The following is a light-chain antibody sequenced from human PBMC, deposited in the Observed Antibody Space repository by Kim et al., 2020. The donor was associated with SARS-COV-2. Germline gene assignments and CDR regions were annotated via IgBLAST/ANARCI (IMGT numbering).Light chain of an antibody. J-gene: IGKJ1*01. Sequence: IVLTQSPGTRSLSPGERATLSCRASQSVSSRYFAWYQQKPGHAPRILIYGASSSATGIPDRFSCSGSGTDFTLTISRLEPEDFAVYYCQQFGRSSWTFGKGSKVDIK. CDR2: GAS. V-gene: IGKV3-20*01. CDR3: QQFGRSSWT. CDR1: QSVSSRY.